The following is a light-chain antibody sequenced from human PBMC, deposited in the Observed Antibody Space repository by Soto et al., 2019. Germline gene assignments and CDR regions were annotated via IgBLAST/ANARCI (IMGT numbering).Light chain of an antibody. CDR2: AAS. CDR3: QHYHSWPLT. V-gene: IGKV3-15*01. CDR1: QGVGST. J-gene: IGKJ4*01. Sequence: EIVMTQSPATLSGSPGERATLSWRASQGVGSTLAWYQQKPGQTPRLLIYAASTRATGVPARFSGSGSGTEFTLTINSLQSEDFAVYYCQHYHSWPLTFGGGTKVDI.